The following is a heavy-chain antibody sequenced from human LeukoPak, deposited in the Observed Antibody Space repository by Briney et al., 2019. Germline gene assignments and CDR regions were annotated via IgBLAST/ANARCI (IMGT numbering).Heavy chain of an antibody. D-gene: IGHD4-11*01. CDR2: IYYSGST. V-gene: IGHV4-39*01. CDR1: GGSISSSSYY. J-gene: IGHJ4*02. Sequence: SETLSLTCTVSGGSISSSSYYWGWIRQPPGKGLEWIGSIYYSGSTYYNPSLKSRVTISVDTSKNQFSLKLSSVTAADTAVHYCARHWTTEQAFDYWGQGTLVTVSS. CDR3: ARHWTTEQAFDY.